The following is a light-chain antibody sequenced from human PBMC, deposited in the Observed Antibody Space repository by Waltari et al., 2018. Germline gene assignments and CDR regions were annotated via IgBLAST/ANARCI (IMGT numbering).Light chain of an antibody. V-gene: IGLV2-23*02. CDR3: CSYAGSSVFKLL. J-gene: IGLJ2*01. CDR2: EVN. CDR1: SSDVGRYVL. Sequence: QSALTQPASVSGSPGQSITISCTGTSSDVGRYVLVSWYQQHPGKAPKLMIYEVNKRPSGVSDRFSGSKSGSTAFLTISGLQAEDEAHYYCCSYAGSSVFKLLFGGGTKLTVL.